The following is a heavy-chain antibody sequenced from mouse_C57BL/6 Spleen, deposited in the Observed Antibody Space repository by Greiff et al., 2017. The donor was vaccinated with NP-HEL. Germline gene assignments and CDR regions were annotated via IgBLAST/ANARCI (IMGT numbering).Heavy chain of an antibody. V-gene: IGHV1-55*01. J-gene: IGHJ2*01. CDR1: GYTFTSYW. CDR3: ARPLNYYGRDYFDY. D-gene: IGHD1-1*01. Sequence: QVQLQQPGAELVKPGASVKMSCKASGYTFTSYWITWVKQRPGQGLEWIGDINPGSGSTNYNEKFKSKATLTVDTSSSTAYMQLSSLTSEGTAVYYCARPLNYYGRDYFDYWGQGTTLTVSS. CDR2: INPGSGST.